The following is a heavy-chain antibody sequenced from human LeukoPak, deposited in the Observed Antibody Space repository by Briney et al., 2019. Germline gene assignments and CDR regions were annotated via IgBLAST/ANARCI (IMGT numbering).Heavy chain of an antibody. CDR3: ARGGGCSSTSCYSHFDY. CDR1: GGIFISYA. J-gene: IGHJ4*02. V-gene: IGHV1-69*01. CDR2: IIPIFGTA. Sequence: SVKDSCKASGGIFISYAISWLRQAPGKGLEWMGGIIPIFGTANYAQKFQGRVTITADESTSTAYMELSSLRSEDTAVYYCARGGGCSSTSCYSHFDYWGQGTLVTVSS. D-gene: IGHD2-2*01.